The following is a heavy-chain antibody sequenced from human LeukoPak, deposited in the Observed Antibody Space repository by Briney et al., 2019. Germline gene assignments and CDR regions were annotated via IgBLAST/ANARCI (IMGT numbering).Heavy chain of an antibody. V-gene: IGHV4-59*01. CDR3: ARVDYGGNEYYFDY. CDR1: GGSISSYY. Sequence: PSETLSLTCTVSGGSISSYYWSWIRQPPGKGLEWIGYIYYSGSTNYNPSLKSRVTISVDTSKNQFSPKLSSVTAADTAVYYCARVDYGGNEYYFDYWGQGTLVTVSS. J-gene: IGHJ4*02. D-gene: IGHD4-23*01. CDR2: IYYSGST.